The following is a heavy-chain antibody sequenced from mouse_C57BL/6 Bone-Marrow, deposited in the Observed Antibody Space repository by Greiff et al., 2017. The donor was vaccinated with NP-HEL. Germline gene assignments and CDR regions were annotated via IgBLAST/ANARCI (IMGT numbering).Heavy chain of an antibody. CDR2: INPSSGYT. CDR3: ASHYYGSSYWYFDV. Sequence: QVQLQQSGAELARPGASVKMSCKASGYTFTSYTMHWVKQRPGQGLEWIGYINPSSGYTKYNQKFKDKATLTADKSSSTDYMQLSSLTSEDSAVYYCASHYYGSSYWYFDVWGTGTTVTVSS. J-gene: IGHJ1*03. D-gene: IGHD1-1*01. CDR1: GYTFTSYT. V-gene: IGHV1-4*01.